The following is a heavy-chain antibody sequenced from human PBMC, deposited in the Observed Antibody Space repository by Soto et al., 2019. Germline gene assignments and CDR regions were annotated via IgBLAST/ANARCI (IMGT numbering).Heavy chain of an antibody. CDR3: AKDSIVVVPAAHGAFDI. CDR2: ISGSGGST. CDR1: GFTFSSYA. Sequence: EVQLLESGGGLVQPGGSLRLSCAASGFTFSSYAMSWVRQAPGKGLEWVSAISGSGGSTYYADSVKGRFTITRDNSKNTLDLQMNSLRAEDTAVYYCAKDSIVVVPAAHGAFDIWGQGTMVTVSS. J-gene: IGHJ3*02. D-gene: IGHD2-2*01. V-gene: IGHV3-23*01.